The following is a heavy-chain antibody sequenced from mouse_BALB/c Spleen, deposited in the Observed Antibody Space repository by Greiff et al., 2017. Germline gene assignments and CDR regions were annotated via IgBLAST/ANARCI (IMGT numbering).Heavy chain of an antibody. D-gene: IGHD2-3*01. V-gene: IGHV5-4*02. CDR1: GFTFSDYY. CDR3: ARGGWPLFAY. CDR2: ISDGGSYT. J-gene: IGHJ3*01. Sequence: EVKVEESGGGLVKPGGSLKLSCAASGFTFSDYYMYWVRQTPEKRLEWVATISDGGSYTYYPDSVKGRFTISRDNAKNNLYLQMSSLKSEDTAMYYCARGGWPLFAYWGQGTLVTVSA.